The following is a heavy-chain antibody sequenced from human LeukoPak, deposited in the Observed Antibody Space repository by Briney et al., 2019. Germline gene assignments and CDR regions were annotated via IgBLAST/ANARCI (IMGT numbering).Heavy chain of an antibody. J-gene: IGHJ4*02. CDR2: ISAYNGNT. CDR3: ARFYGSGSYRRVDY. V-gene: IGHV1-18*01. Sequence: GASVKVSCKASGYTFTSDGISWVRQAPGQGLEWMGWISAYNGNTNYAQKLQGRVIMTTDTSTSTAYMELRSLRSDDTAVYYCARFYGSGSYRRVDYWGQGTLVTVSS. D-gene: IGHD3-10*01. CDR1: GYTFTSDG.